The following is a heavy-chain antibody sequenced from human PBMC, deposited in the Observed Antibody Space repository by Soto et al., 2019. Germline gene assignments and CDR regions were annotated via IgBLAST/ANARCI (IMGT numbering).Heavy chain of an antibody. Sequence: QVQLVQSGAEVKKPGSSVKVSCKPSGGTFSSYAISWVRQAPGQGLEWMGGIIPIFGTANYAQKFQGRVTMTADESTSTAYMELSSLRSEDTAVYYCARGEDDFWSGYYSWFDPWGQGTLVTVSS. CDR2: IIPIFGTA. J-gene: IGHJ5*02. V-gene: IGHV1-69*01. CDR3: ARGEDDFWSGYYSWFDP. CDR1: GGTFSSYA. D-gene: IGHD3-3*01.